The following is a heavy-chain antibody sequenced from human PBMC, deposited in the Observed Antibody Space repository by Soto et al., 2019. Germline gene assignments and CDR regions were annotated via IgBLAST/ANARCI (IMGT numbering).Heavy chain of an antibody. J-gene: IGHJ6*02. CDR3: AALWRNYNCYGMDV. Sequence: GGSLRLSCAASGFPFSSSDMHWVRQAPGKGLEWMALISEEGNSKYYADAVKVRFTISRDNPNNTMFVQMSSLRAKDTAVYYCAALWRNYNCYGMDVWGLGNKVTVSS. CDR1: GFPFSSSD. V-gene: IGHV3-30-3*01. CDR2: ISEEGNSK. D-gene: IGHD2-21*01.